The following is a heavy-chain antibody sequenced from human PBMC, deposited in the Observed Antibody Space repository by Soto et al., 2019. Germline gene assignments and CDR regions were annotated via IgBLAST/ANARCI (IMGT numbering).Heavy chain of an antibody. CDR3: ATIPLPGSSGYYSYGMDV. CDR2: ISTSSSYI. Sequence: EVQLVESGGGLVRPGGSLRLSCAASGFTFSSYSMNWVRQAPGKGLEWVSSISTSSSYIYYVDSVKGRFTISRDNAKNSLYLQMNSLRAEDTAVYYCATIPLPGSSGYYSYGMDVWGQGTTVTVSS. D-gene: IGHD2-2*02. CDR1: GFTFSSYS. V-gene: IGHV3-21*01. J-gene: IGHJ6*02.